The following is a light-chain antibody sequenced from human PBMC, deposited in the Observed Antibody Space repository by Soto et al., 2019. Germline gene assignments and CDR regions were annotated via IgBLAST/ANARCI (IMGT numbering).Light chain of an antibody. CDR1: SSDVGGYNY. V-gene: IGLV2-14*03. Sequence: QSALTQPASVSGSPGQSITISCTGTSSDVGGYNYVSWYQQHPGKAPKLMIYDVGNRPSGVSNRFSGSKSDNTASLTISGLQSEDEADYYCNSYTTTSALVFGGGTKVTVL. CDR3: NSYTTTSALV. CDR2: DVG. J-gene: IGLJ2*01.